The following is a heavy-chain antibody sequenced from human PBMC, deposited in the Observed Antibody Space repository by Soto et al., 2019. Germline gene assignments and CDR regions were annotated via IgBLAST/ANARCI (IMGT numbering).Heavy chain of an antibody. CDR1: GFTFSSCG. V-gene: IGHV3-33*01. D-gene: IGHD3-3*01. J-gene: IGHJ6*02. CDR3: GRLRLTARQSYYYGMDL. CDR2: GWYDGSKK. Sequence: VGSLRLSCAASGFTFSSCGMHWGRQAPGKGLGRVAVGWYDGSKKYYADSVQGRFITSSENSTNTLYLQMQSSRAAATAVYYCGRLRLTARQSYYYGMDLWGQGTPVTVSS.